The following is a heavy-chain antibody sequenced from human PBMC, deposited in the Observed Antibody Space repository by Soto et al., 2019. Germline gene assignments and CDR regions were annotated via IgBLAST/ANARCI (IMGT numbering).Heavy chain of an antibody. V-gene: IGHV6-1*01. CDR2: TYYRSKWYY. J-gene: IGHJ5*01. D-gene: IGHD2-8*01. CDR1: GDSVSANSAT. Sequence: SQTLSLTCAISGDSVSANSATWNWIRHSPSRGLEWLGRTYYRSKWYYDFAVSMKGRITINPDTSNNQLSLQLNSVTPDDTAVYYGVRLIGNSWLDSWGQGTLVTVSS. CDR3: VRLIGNSWLDS.